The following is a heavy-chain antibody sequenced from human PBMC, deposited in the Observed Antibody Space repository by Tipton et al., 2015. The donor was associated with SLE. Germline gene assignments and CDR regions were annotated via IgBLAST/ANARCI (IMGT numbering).Heavy chain of an antibody. Sequence: TLSLTCAVYGGSFSGYYWSWIRQPPGKGLEWIGEINHSGSTNYNPSLKSRVTISVDTSKNQFSLKLSSVTAADTAVYYCAREGVIVVVVAATQGAFDILGQGTMVTVSS. V-gene: IGHV4-34*01. CDR2: INHSGST. D-gene: IGHD2-15*01. CDR3: AREGVIVVVVAATQGAFDI. J-gene: IGHJ3*02. CDR1: GGSFSGYY.